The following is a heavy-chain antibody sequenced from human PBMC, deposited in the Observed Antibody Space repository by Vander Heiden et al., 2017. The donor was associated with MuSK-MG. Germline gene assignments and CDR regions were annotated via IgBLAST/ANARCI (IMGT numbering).Heavy chain of an antibody. D-gene: IGHD2-21*01. CDR1: GLSGRSSS. CDR3: AIGWC. J-gene: IGHJ1*01. Sequence: EVQAVESGGGLDLRGGSLRRTCAAAGLSGRSSSKTWVRQAPGRGLEWVSVVQSGGRTYYTDYVKDRCTISRDESKKTLYLQVSSRRDEDTAGYDWAIGWCWGQGTRATVSS. CDR2: VQSGGRT. V-gene: IGHV3-66*01.